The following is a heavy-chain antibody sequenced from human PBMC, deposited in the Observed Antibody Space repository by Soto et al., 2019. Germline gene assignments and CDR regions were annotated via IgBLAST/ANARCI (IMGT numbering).Heavy chain of an antibody. J-gene: IGHJ3*02. CDR3: ARAYSDAFDI. CDR1: GFTFSDYY. D-gene: IGHD2-15*01. CDR2: ISSSGTGI. V-gene: IGHV3-11*01. Sequence: QVQLVESGGGLVKPGGSLRLSCAASGFTFSDYYMTWIRQAPGKGLDWVAYISSSGTGIYYADSVKGQFTISRDNAKKSLYLQMSSLRAEDTAVYYCARAYSDAFDIWGQGTMVTVSS.